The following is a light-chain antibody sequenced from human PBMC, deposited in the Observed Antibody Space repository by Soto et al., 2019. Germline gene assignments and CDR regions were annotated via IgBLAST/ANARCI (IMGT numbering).Light chain of an antibody. CDR3: CSNADGSAYV. CDR1: SSDVGSHKL. V-gene: IGLV2-23*01. CDR2: EAS. J-gene: IGLJ1*01. Sequence: QSALTQPASVSGSPGQSITISCTGTSSDVGSHKLVSWYQQYPGKAPKLIIFEASKRPSGVSNRFSGSKSGSTASLTISGLHAEDEADYYCCSNADGSAYVFGTGNKVT.